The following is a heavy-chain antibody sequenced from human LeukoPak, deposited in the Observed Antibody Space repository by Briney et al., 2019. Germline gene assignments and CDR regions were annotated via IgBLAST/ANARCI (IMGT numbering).Heavy chain of an antibody. CDR3: ARGIAVAGTPHFDY. D-gene: IGHD6-19*01. V-gene: IGHV3-74*01. CDR1: GFTFSSYW. J-gene: IGHJ4*02. Sequence: GGSLRLSCAASGFTFSSYWMHWIRQAPGKGLVWVSRINSDGSSTSYADSVKGRFTISRDNAKNTLYLQMNSLRAEDTAVYYCARGIAVAGTPHFDYWGQGTLVTVSS. CDR2: INSDGSST.